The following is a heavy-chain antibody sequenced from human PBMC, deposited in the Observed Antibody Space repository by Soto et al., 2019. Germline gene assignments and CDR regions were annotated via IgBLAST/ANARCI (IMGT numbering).Heavy chain of an antibody. CDR2: ISSGGSSI. D-gene: IGHD1-26*01. Sequence: QVQLVESGGGLVKAGGSLRLSCAASGFTFSDYYMSWIRQAPGKGLEWVSYISSGGSSIYYADSVKGRFTISRDNAKNSLSLQMHSLRVEDTAVYYCARENRGSYHVGSQDYWGQGTLVTVSS. V-gene: IGHV3-11*01. CDR3: ARENRGSYHVGSQDY. J-gene: IGHJ4*02. CDR1: GFTFSDYY.